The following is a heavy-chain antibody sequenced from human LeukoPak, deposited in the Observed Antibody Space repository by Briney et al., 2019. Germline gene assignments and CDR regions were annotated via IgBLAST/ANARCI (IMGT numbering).Heavy chain of an antibody. CDR1: GFTVSGNY. CDR3: ARRAGGYSHPYDY. J-gene: IGHJ4*02. Sequence: GGSLRLSCAVSGFTVSGNYMSWVRQAPGKGLEWVSLIYSGGTTYYADSVKGRFTISRDNSKNTLYPQMNSLRAEDTAVYYCARRAGGYSHPYDYWGQGTLVTVSS. D-gene: IGHD4-23*01. V-gene: IGHV3-53*01. CDR2: IYSGGTT.